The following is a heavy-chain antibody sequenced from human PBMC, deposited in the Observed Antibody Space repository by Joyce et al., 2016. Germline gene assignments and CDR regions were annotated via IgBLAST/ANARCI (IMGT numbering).Heavy chain of an antibody. CDR1: GFPFSTYG. CDR3: ARDRYGTDAYNDGAFDI. CDR2: IWFDGTNK. V-gene: IGHV3-33*01. Sequence: QVQVVESGGGVVQPGRSLRLSCAASGFPFSTYGMHWVRQAPGKGLEWVAVIWFDGTNKYYADSVKGRFTISRDNSKNTLFLQMNSLRAEDTALYYCARDRYGTDAYNDGAFDIWGQGTMVTVSS. J-gene: IGHJ3*02. D-gene: IGHD5-24*01.